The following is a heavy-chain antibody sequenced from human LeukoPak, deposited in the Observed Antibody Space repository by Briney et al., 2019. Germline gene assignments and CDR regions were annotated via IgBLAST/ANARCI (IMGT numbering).Heavy chain of an antibody. V-gene: IGHV5-51*01. CDR2: IHPSSSAT. D-gene: IGHD5-12*01. Sequence: GEPRHISCRFSGDGFDNYLIGGVRPMCREGMPWVVIIHPSSSATHYTPSFPGAVSISTDKAITTAYLQCNSLGTTAAAIYLWASCAQVAQLGVDWFDPWGQGTLVTVSS. CDR1: GDGFDNYL. J-gene: IGHJ5*02. CDR3: ASCAQVAQLGVDWFDP.